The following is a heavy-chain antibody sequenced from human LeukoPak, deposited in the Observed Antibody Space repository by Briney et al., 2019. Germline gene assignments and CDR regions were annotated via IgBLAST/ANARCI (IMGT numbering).Heavy chain of an antibody. J-gene: IGHJ3*02. CDR3: ARGPFRGTGDGAFDI. D-gene: IGHD4-17*01. CDR2: TYYSGST. V-gene: IGHV4-59*02. Sequence: SETLSLTCTVSGGSVSSYYWSWIRRPPGKGLEWMGYTYYSGSTNYNPSLTSRVTISVDTSKNQFSLRLSSVTAADTAIYYCARGPFRGTGDGAFDIWGQGTMVTVSA. CDR1: GGSVSSYY.